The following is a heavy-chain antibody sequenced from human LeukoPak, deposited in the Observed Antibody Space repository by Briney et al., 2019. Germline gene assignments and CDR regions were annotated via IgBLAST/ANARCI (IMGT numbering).Heavy chain of an antibody. CDR1: GYTFTSYS. Sequence: ASVKVSCKASGYTFTSYSISWVRQAPGQGLEWMGWISAYNGHTNYAQKLQGRVTMATDTSTSTAYMELRSLRSDDTAVYYCARVSDHYDSSGYAGDYWGQGTLVTVSS. D-gene: IGHD3-22*01. CDR2: ISAYNGHT. V-gene: IGHV1-18*01. CDR3: ARVSDHYDSSGYAGDY. J-gene: IGHJ4*02.